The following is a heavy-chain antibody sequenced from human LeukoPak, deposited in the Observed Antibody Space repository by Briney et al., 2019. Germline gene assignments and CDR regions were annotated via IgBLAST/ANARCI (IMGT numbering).Heavy chain of an antibody. J-gene: IGHJ4*02. CDR3: ARVGATGTADY. D-gene: IGHD1-1*01. CDR1: GFTFIYYY. V-gene: IGHV3-11*06. CDR2: ISKSGSDT. Sequence: GSLRLSCAASGFTFIYYYMSWIRQAPGKGLEWVSYISKSGSDTNFADSVKGRFTISRDNAKNSLYLQMNSLRGEDTAVYYCARVGATGTADYWGQGTLVTVS.